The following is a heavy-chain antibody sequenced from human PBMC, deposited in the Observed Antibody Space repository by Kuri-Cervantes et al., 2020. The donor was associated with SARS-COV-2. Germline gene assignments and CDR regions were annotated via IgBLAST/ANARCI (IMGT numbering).Heavy chain of an antibody. J-gene: IGHJ5*02. Sequence: SETLSLPCTVYGGSISSYYWSWIRQPAGKGLEWIGRILVNGRTNYNPTLKSRVTMSVDAYKNNFSLKLRSVTAADTAVYYCARTGSSGWPGSHWFDPWGQGTLVTVSS. D-gene: IGHD6-25*01. CDR3: ARTGSSGWPGSHWFDP. V-gene: IGHV4-4*07. CDR1: GGSISSYY. CDR2: ILVNGRT.